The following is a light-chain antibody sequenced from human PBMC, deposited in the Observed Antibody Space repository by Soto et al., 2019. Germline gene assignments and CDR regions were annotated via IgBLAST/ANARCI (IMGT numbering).Light chain of an antibody. CDR2: EVT. CDR1: SNDIGEYHY. Sequence: QSALTQPPSASGSPGQSVTISCTGTSNDIGEYHYVSWYQQHPGKAPRLMIYEVTQRPSGVPHRSSGSKSGNTASLTISGLQPEDEADHYCTSYAGNDNPVLFGGGTKLTVL. CDR3: TSYAGNDNPVL. V-gene: IGLV2-8*01. J-gene: IGLJ2*01.